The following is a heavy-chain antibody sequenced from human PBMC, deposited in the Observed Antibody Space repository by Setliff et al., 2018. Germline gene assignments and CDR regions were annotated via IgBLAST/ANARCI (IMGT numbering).Heavy chain of an antibody. CDR3: ARSRSSSPWNNWFDP. D-gene: IGHD6-6*01. Sequence: GESLTLSCKGSGYSFTSYWIGWVRQMPGKGLEWMGIIYPGDSDTRYSPSFQGQVTISADKSISTAYLQWSSLKASDTAMYYCARSRSSSPWNNWFDPWGQGTQVTVSS. V-gene: IGHV5-51*01. CDR2: IYPGDSDT. CDR1: GYSFTSYW. J-gene: IGHJ5*02.